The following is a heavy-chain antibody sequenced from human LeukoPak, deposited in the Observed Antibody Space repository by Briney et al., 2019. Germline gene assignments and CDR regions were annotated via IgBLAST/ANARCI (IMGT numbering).Heavy chain of an antibody. J-gene: IGHJ4*02. D-gene: IGHD5-12*01. CDR3: ARALAALAPSDF. CDR1: GFTFSDYY. CDR2: ISSSSSYT. Sequence: GGSLRLSCAASGFTFSDYYMSWIRRAPGKGLEWVSYISSSSSYTNYADSLKGRFTISRDNAKNSLYLQMNSLRAEDTAVYYCARALAALAPSDFWGQGTLVTVSS. V-gene: IGHV3-11*05.